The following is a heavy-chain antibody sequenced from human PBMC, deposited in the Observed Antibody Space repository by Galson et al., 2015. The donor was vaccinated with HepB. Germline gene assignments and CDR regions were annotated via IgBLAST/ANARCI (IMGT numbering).Heavy chain of an antibody. D-gene: IGHD3-9*01. CDR2: IKSKTDGGTT. CDR1: GFTFSNAW. V-gene: IGHV3-15*01. CDR3: TTDILTGDTLGYFDY. J-gene: IGHJ4*02. Sequence: SLRLSCAASGFTFSNAWMSWVRQAPGKGLEWVGRIKSKTDGGTTDYAAPVKGRFTISRDDSKNTLYLQMNSLKTEDTAVYYCTTDILTGDTLGYFDYWGQGTLVTVSS.